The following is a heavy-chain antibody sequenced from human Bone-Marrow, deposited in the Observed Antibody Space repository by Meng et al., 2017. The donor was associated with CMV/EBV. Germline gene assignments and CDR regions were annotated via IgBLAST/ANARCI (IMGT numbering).Heavy chain of an antibody. J-gene: IGHJ4*02. Sequence: ASVKVSCKAFGYTFTSYGISWVRQAPGQGLEWMGWISAYNGNTNYAQKLQGRVTMTTDTSTSTAYMELRSLRSDDTAVYYCAREELGVVTELFDYWGQGTLVTVSS. D-gene: IGHD3-3*01. CDR2: ISAYNGNT. CDR3: AREELGVVTELFDY. V-gene: IGHV1-18*01. CDR1: GYTFTSYG.